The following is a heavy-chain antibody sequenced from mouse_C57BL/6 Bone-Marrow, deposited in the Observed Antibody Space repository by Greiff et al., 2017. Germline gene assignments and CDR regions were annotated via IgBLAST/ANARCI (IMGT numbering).Heavy chain of an antibody. D-gene: IGHD3-2*02. J-gene: IGHJ3*01. V-gene: IGHV14-3*01. Sequence: EVKLQQSVAELVRPGASVKLSCTASGFNIKNTYMHWVKQRPEQGLEWIGRIDPANGNTNYAPKFQGKATLTADTSSNTAYLQLSSLTSEDTAIYYCARVPDSSGYFAYWGQGTLVTVSA. CDR2: IDPANGNT. CDR1: GFNIKNTY. CDR3: ARVPDSSGYFAY.